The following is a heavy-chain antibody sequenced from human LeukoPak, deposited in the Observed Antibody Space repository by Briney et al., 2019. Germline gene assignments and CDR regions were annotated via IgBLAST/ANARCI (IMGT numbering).Heavy chain of an antibody. CDR1: GVSISSYF. CDR3: ARAGTSGGLCDY. V-gene: IGHV4-4*07. Sequence: SETLSLTCTVSGVSISSYFWSWVRQPAGKGLEWIGRIYTSGSTKYNPSLQSRVTMSLDTSKKQLSLNLGSVTAADTAVYYCARAGTSGGLCDYWGQGILVTLSS. J-gene: IGHJ4*02. D-gene: IGHD1-14*01. CDR2: IYTSGST.